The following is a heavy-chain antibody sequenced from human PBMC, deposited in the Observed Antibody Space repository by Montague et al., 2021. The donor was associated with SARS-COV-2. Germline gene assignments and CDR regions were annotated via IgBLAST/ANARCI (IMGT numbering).Heavy chain of an antibody. CDR1: GGSINSGGYY. CDR3: ARVHFVSSGWYPDAFDI. V-gene: IGHV4-31*03. CDR2: IYYSGST. D-gene: IGHD6-19*01. Sequence: TLSLTCTVSGGSINSGGYYWSWIRQHPGKGLEWFGYIYYSGSTYYXXXLKSRLTISVDTSKNQFSLKLRSVTAADTAVYYCARVHFVSSGWYPDAFDIWGQGTMVTVSS. J-gene: IGHJ3*02.